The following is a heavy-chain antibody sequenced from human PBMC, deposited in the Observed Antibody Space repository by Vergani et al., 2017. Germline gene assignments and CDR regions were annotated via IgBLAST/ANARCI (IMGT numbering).Heavy chain of an antibody. CDR2: IYYSGST. V-gene: IGHV4-31*03. J-gene: IGHJ6*02. D-gene: IGHD2-2*01. CDR3: ARGDCSSTSGYFFPGYYYGMDV. CDR1: GGSISSGGYY. Sequence: QVQLQESGPGLVKPSQTLSLTCTVSGGSISSGGYYWSWIRQHPGKGLEWIGYIYYSGSTYYNPSLKSRVTISVDTSKNQFSLKLSSVTAADTAVYYCARGDCSSTSGYFFPGYYYGMDVWGQGTTVTVSS.